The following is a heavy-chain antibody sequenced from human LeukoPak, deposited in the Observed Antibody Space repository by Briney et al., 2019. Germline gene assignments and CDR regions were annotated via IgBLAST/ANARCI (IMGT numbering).Heavy chain of an antibody. CDR2: IYYRGST. CDR3: ARVLHGSGSLYYYYYYMDV. CDR1: GGSISSYY. J-gene: IGHJ6*03. V-gene: IGHV4-59*01. Sequence: SETLSLTCTVSGGSISSYYWSWIRQPPGKGLEWIGYIYYRGSTKYNPSLKSRVTISVDKSKNQFSLKLSSATAADTAVYYCARVLHGSGSLYYYYYYMDVWGKGTTVTISS. D-gene: IGHD3-10*01.